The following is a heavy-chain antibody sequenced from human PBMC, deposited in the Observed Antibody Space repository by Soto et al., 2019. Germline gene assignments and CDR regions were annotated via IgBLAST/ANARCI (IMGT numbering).Heavy chain of an antibody. V-gene: IGHV4-31*03. CDR2: IYYSGST. CDR3: ARDGSYLGSNWGPSYYMDV. Sequence: SETLSLTCTVSGGSISSGGYYWSWIRQHPGKGLEWIGYIYYSGSTYYNPSLKSRVTISVDTSKNQFSLKLSSVTAADTAVYYCARDGSYLGSNWGPSYYMDVWGKGTTVTVSS. CDR1: GGSISSGGYY. J-gene: IGHJ6*03. D-gene: IGHD7-27*01.